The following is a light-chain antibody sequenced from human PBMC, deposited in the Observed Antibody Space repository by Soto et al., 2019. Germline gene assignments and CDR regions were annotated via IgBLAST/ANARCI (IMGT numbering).Light chain of an antibody. Sequence: DIQMTQSPSSLSASVGDRVTITCRASQVINNYLAWYQQKPGKVPKLLIYAASTLQSGVPFRFSGSGSGTDFTLTISSLQPEDVATYYCQKYNSAPWTVGQGTKVEIK. V-gene: IGKV1-27*01. CDR2: AAS. J-gene: IGKJ1*01. CDR1: QVINNY. CDR3: QKYNSAPWT.